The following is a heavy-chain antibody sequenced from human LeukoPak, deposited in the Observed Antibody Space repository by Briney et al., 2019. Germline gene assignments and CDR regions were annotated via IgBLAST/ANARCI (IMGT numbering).Heavy chain of an antibody. J-gene: IGHJ6*02. CDR3: AREANYGSGSYSYYYYYGMDV. CDR2: ISSSGSTI. V-gene: IGHV3-11*04. Sequence: GGSLRLSCAASGFTFSDYYMSWILQTPGKGLEWVSYISSSGSTIYYADSVKGRFTISRDNAKNSLYLQMNSLRAEDTAVYYCAREANYGSGSYSYYYYYGMDVWGQGTTVTVSS. D-gene: IGHD3-10*01. CDR1: GFTFSDYY.